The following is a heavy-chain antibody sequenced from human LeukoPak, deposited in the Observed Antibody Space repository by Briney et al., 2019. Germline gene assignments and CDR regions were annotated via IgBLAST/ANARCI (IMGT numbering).Heavy chain of an antibody. CDR3: ARDLRRFAAYYFDS. V-gene: IGHV3-30*03. D-gene: IGHD5/OR15-5a*01. CDR1: GFHFSCYA. Sequence: GGSLRLSCAASGFHFSCYAIHWVRQAPGKGLEGVAVVSSEGRDKHHEDSVKGRFTISRDNSKNTLYLQTNSLRAEDTAVYYCARDLRRFAAYYFDSWGQGTLVTVSS. J-gene: IGHJ4*02. CDR2: VSSEGRDK.